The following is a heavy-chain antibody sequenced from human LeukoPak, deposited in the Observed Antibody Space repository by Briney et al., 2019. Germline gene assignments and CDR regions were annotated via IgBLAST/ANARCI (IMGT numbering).Heavy chain of an antibody. D-gene: IGHD3-10*01. CDR1: GGSISSGSYY. Sequence: PSETLSLTCTVSGGSISSGSYYWSWIRQPAGKGLEWIGRIYTSGRTNYNPSLKSRVTISVDTFKNQFSLKLSSVTAADTAVYYCARTYGSGLHFDYWGQGTLVTVSS. V-gene: IGHV4-61*02. CDR2: IYTSGRT. CDR3: ARTYGSGLHFDY. J-gene: IGHJ4*02.